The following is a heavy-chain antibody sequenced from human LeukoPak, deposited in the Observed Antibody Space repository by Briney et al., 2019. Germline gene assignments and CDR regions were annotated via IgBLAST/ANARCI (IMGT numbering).Heavy chain of an antibody. J-gene: IGHJ4*02. CDR3: AKGRSSSWTDL. CDR2: ISYDGSNK. V-gene: IGHV3-30*18. CDR1: GFTFSSYG. Sequence: GGSLRLSCAASGFTFSSYGMHWVRQAPGKGLEWVVVISYDGSNKYYADSVKGRFTISRDNSKNTLYLQMNSLRAEDTAVYYCAKGRSSSWTDLWGQGTLVTVSS. D-gene: IGHD6-13*01.